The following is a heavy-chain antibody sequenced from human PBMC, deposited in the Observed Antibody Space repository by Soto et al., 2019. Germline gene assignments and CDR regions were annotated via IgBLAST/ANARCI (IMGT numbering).Heavy chain of an antibody. CDR2: INHSGSP. D-gene: IGHD3-3*01. CDR1: GSLPVGSLSTYL. V-gene: IGHV4-34*01. CDR3: ARALFSQWSQYYYGLNV. J-gene: IGHJ6*02. Sequence: SETLSLTCGLSGSLPVGSLSTYLWTWIRQPPGKGLEWLGEINHSGSPNYSPSLRGRVTISLDTSHKQFSLNLSTVTSADTAEYFCARALFSQWSQYYYGLNVWGRVPTVTVSS.